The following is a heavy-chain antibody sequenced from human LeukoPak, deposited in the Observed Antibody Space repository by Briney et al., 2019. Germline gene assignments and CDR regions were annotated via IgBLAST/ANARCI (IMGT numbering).Heavy chain of an antibody. Sequence: GGSLRLSCAASGFTFSGYWMSWVRQAPGKGLEWVANIKQDGSEKYYVDSVKGRFTISRDNAKNSLYLQMNSLRAEDTAVYYCARLVAGTSPFDAFDIWGQGTMVTVSS. V-gene: IGHV3-7*03. D-gene: IGHD6-19*01. J-gene: IGHJ3*02. CDR2: IKQDGSEK. CDR3: ARLVAGTSPFDAFDI. CDR1: GFTFSGYW.